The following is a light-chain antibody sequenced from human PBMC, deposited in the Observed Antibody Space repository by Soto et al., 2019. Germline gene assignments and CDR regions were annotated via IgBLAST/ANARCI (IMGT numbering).Light chain of an antibody. V-gene: IGKV3-11*01. J-gene: IGKJ1*01. Sequence: TPYTATLSVSPGERATPSCRASQSVSSNLAWYQQKPGQAPRLLIYGASTRATGIPARFSGSGSGTDFTLTISSLEPEDFAVYYCQQRSNWWTFGQGAKVDIK. CDR1: QSVSSN. CDR2: GAS. CDR3: QQRSNWWT.